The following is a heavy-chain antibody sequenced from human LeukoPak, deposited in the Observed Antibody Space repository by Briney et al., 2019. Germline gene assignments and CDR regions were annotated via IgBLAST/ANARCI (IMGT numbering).Heavy chain of an antibody. CDR1: GASLSSGTYY. CDR3: ARDVEMGTIGHYFDS. J-gene: IGHJ4*02. CDR2: IYHSGST. V-gene: IGHV4-31*11. D-gene: IGHD5-24*01. Sequence: SETLSLTCAVSGASLSSGTYYWSWIRQHPGKGLEWIGYIYHSGSTFYNPSFKSRVTTSADTSENQFSLNLRTVTAADTAIYYCARDVEMGTIGHYFDSWGQGTLVTVSS.